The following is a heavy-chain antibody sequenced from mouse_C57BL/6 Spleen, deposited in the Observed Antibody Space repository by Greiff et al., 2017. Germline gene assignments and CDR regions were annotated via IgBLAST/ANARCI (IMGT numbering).Heavy chain of an antibody. CDR3: ARRSTQLPYYAMDY. CDR1: GYTFTDYE. D-gene: IGHD2-1*01. J-gene: IGHJ4*01. V-gene: IGHV1-15*01. CDR2: IDPETGGT. Sequence: VQLQQSGAELVRPGASVTLSCKASGYTFTDYEMHWVKQTPVHGLEWIGAIDPETGGTAYNQKFKGKAILTVDKSSSTAYMELARLTSEDSAVYYCARRSTQLPYYAMDYWGQGTSVTVSS.